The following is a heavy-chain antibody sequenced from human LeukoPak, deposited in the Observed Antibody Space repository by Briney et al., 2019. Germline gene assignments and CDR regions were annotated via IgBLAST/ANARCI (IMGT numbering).Heavy chain of an antibody. CDR2: IYHSGST. CDR3: AKGSSSWLLRYYFDY. D-gene: IGHD6-13*01. J-gene: IGHJ4*02. CDR1: GYSISSGYY. Sequence: SSETLSLTCTVSGYSISSGYYWGWIRQPPGKGLEWIGSIYHSGSTYYNPSLKSRVTISVDTSKNQFSLKLSSVTAAGTAVYYYAKGSSSWLLRYYFDYWGQGTLVSVSS. V-gene: IGHV4-38-2*02.